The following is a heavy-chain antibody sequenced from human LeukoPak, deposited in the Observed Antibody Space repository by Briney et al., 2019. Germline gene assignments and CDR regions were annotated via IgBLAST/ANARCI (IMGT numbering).Heavy chain of an antibody. J-gene: IGHJ4*02. Sequence: PGGSLRLSCAASGFTFSSYGMSWVRQAPGKGLEWVSAISGSGGSAYYADSVKGRFTVSRDNPKNTLYLQMNSLRAEDTAVYYCAKPYCSSTSCPGHYWGQGTLVTVSS. CDR2: ISGSGGSA. D-gene: IGHD2-2*01. CDR1: GFTFSSYG. CDR3: AKPYCSSTSCPGHY. V-gene: IGHV3-23*01.